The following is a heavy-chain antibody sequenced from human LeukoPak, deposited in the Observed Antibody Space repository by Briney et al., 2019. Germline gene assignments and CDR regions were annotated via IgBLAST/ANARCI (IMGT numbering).Heavy chain of an antibody. CDR1: GGSISNYY. J-gene: IGHJ5*02. Sequence: SETLSLTCTASGGSISNYYWSWIRQPPGKGLEWVGYIYCSGSTNYNPSLMNRVTISVDTSKNRCSLKLSSVTAAGTAVYYCAVSSYSYGGGIWFDPWGQGTLVTVSS. V-gene: IGHV4-59*01. CDR2: IYCSGST. D-gene: IGHD5-18*01. CDR3: AVSSYSYGGGIWFDP.